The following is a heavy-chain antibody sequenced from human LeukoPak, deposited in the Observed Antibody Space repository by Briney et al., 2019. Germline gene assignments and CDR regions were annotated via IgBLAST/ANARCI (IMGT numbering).Heavy chain of an antibody. CDR1: GGSISSGGYY. CDR3: ARESRYSSANWFDP. J-gene: IGHJ5*02. CDR2: IYYSGST. V-gene: IGHV4-61*08. D-gene: IGHD6-19*01. Sequence: PSETLSLTCTVSGGSISSGGYYWSWIRQHPGKGLEWIGYIYYSGSTNYNPSLKSRVTISVDTSKNQFSLKLSSVTAADTAVYYCARESRYSSANWFDPWGQGTLVTVSS.